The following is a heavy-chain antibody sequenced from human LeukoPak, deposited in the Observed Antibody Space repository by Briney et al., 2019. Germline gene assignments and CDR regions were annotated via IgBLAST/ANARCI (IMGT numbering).Heavy chain of an antibody. Sequence: NASETLSLTCTVSGYSISSGYYWGWIRQPPGKGLEWIGSIYHSGSTYYNPSLKSRVPISVDTSKNQFSLKLSSVTAADTAVYYCARAIESYYYDSSGYYSGYYFGYWGQGTLVTVSS. CDR1: GYSISSGYY. D-gene: IGHD3-22*01. CDR3: ARAIESYYYDSSGYYSGYYFGY. J-gene: IGHJ4*02. V-gene: IGHV4-38-2*02. CDR2: IYHSGST.